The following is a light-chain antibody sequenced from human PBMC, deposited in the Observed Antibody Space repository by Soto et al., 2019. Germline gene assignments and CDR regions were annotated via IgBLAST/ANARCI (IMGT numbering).Light chain of an antibody. CDR2: EVS. CDR1: SSDVGAYNY. J-gene: IGLJ3*02. CDR3: SSYTTPATRFL. V-gene: IGLV2-14*01. Sequence: QSVLTQPASVSGSPGQSITVASTGTSSDVGAYNYVSWYQQHPGKTPKLIIYEVSYRPSGVSGRFSATKSGNTASLTISGLQAEDEADYYCSSYTTPATRFLFGGGTKLTVL.